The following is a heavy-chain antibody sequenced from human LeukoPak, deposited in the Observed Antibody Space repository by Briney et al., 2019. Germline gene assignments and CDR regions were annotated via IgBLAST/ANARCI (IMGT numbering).Heavy chain of an antibody. CDR2: INPDSGGT. D-gene: IGHD2-2*02. J-gene: IGHJ4*02. Sequence: GASVKVSCTASGYTFTDYYMHWVRQAPGQGLEWMWCINPDSGGTNYAQTFQGRVPMTRARSSSKAYLGLGRRRSDDTAVYYCARESIPRYYFDSWGQGTLVTVSS. CDR3: ARESIPRYYFDS. V-gene: IGHV1-2*02. CDR1: GYTFTDYY.